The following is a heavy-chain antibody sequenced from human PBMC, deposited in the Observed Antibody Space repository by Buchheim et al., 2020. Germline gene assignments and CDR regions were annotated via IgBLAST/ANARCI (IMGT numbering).Heavy chain of an antibody. CDR2: TYYRSKWYY. CDR1: GHSVSSDSAA. V-gene: IGHV6-1*01. D-gene: IGHD2-21*02. J-gene: IGHJ4*02. CDR3: AREQVWSLSDSSGPVNF. Sequence: QIQLQQSGLGLVKSSQTLSLTCAISGHSVSSDSAAWSWIRQSPSRGLEWLGRTYYRSKWYYHYAGSVKSRIIINPDTSKNQFSLHLNSVTPEDTAVYYCAREQVWSLSDSSGPVNFWGQGTL.